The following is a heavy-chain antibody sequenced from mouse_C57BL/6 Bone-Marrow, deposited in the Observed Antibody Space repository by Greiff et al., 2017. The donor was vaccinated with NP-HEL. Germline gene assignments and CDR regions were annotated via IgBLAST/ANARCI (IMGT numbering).Heavy chain of an antibody. Sequence: EVQRVESGPELVKPGASVKIPCKASGYTFTDYNMDWVKQSHGKSLEWIGDINPNNGGTIYNQKFKGKATLTVDKSSSTAYMEPRSLASEDTAVYYCARDYGGFDYWGQGTTLTVSS. V-gene: IGHV1-18*01. CDR1: GYTFTDYN. J-gene: IGHJ2*01. D-gene: IGHD1-1*01. CDR3: ARDYGGFDY. CDR2: INPNNGGT.